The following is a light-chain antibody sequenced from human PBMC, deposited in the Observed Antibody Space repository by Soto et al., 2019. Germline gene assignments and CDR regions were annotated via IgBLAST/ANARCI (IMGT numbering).Light chain of an antibody. CDR3: QQSYSTPFT. CDR2: AAS. J-gene: IGKJ3*01. CDR1: QSISSY. V-gene: IGKV1-39*01. Sequence: DIQMTQSPSSLSASVGDRVTITCRASQSISSYLNWYQQKPGKDPKLLIYAASSLQSGVPSRFSGSGSGTDFTLTISRLQPEDFATYYCQQSYSTPFTFGPGTKVDIK.